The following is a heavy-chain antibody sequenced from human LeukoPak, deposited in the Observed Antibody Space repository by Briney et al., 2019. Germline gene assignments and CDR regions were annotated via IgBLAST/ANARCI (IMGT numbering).Heavy chain of an antibody. D-gene: IGHD3-3*01. CDR3: ARDLGIGATDSYYYMDV. CDR1: GFTFSNAW. CDR2: IRNKVNSYTT. J-gene: IGHJ6*03. V-gene: IGHV3-72*01. Sequence: GGSLRLSCAASGFTFSNAWMSWVRQAPGMGLEWVGRIRNKVNSYTTEYAASVKGRFTISRDDSKNSVFLHMNSLKTEDTAVYYCARDLGIGATDSYYYMDVWGEGTTVTVSS.